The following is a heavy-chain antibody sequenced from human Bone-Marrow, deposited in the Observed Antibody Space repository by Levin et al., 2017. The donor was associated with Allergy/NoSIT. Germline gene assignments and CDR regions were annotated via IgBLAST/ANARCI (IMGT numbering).Heavy chain of an antibody. Sequence: LSLTCAASGFTFSNYGMHWVRQAPGKGLEWVAGLSSDGTNKYYADSVKGRFTISRDNSKNTLYLQMNSLRPEDTALYFCARPAGDYVPSFDYWGQGTLVTVSS. V-gene: IGHV3-30*03. CDR2: LSSDGTNK. J-gene: IGHJ4*02. CDR3: ARPAGDYVPSFDY. D-gene: IGHD4-17*01. CDR1: GFTFSNYG.